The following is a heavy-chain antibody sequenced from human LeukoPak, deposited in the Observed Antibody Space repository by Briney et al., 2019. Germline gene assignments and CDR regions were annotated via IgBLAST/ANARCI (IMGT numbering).Heavy chain of an antibody. CDR2: ISGSGGST. CDR1: GYTFSSYA. CDR3: AKGAIGYCSGGSCYNFDY. D-gene: IGHD2-15*01. J-gene: IGHJ4*02. V-gene: IGHV3-23*01. Sequence: SCKASGYTFSSYAMSWVRQAPGKGLEWVSAISGSGGSTYYADSVKGRFTISRDNSKNTLYLQMNSLRAEDTAVYYCAKGAIGYCSGGSCYNFDYWGQGTLVTVSS.